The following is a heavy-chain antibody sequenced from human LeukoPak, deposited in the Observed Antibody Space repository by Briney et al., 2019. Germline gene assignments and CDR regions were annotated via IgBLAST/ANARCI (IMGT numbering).Heavy chain of an antibody. CDR3: ARSGGWSSYYYYMDV. CDR2: IKQDGSEK. Sequence: PGGSLRLSCAASGFTFSSYWMSWVRQAPGKGLEWVANIKQDGSEKYYVDSVKGRFTISRDNAKNSLYLQMNSLRAEDTAVYYCARSGGWSSYYYYMDVWGKGTTVTVSS. D-gene: IGHD6-19*01. V-gene: IGHV3-7*01. J-gene: IGHJ6*03. CDR1: GFTFSSYW.